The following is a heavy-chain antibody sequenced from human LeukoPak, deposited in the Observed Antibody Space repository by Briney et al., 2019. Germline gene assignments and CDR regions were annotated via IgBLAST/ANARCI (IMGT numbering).Heavy chain of an antibody. D-gene: IGHD2-21*02. CDR2: ISGSGGST. CDR1: EFTISSYA. V-gene: IGHV3-23*01. J-gene: IGHJ4*02. Sequence: QPGGSLRLSCAASEFTISSYAISWVRQAPGKGLEWVSAISGSGGSTYYADSVKGRFTISRDNSKNTLYLQMNSLRAEDTAVYYCAKDGVEYCGGDCPFDYWGQGTLVTVSS. CDR3: AKDGVEYCGGDCPFDY.